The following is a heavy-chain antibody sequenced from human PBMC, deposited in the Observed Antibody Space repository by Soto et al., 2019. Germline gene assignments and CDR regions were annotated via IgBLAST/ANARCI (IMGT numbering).Heavy chain of an antibody. CDR2: ISYDGSNK. D-gene: IGHD3-22*01. Sequence: GGSLRLSCAASGFIFNSYGMHWVRQAQGKGLEWVAVISYDGSNKYYADSVKGRFTISRDNSKNTLYLQMNSLRAEDTAVYYCAKEKYYYDSSGSYFDYWGQGTLVTVSS. CDR3: AKEKYYYDSSGSYFDY. V-gene: IGHV3-30*18. J-gene: IGHJ4*02. CDR1: GFIFNSYG.